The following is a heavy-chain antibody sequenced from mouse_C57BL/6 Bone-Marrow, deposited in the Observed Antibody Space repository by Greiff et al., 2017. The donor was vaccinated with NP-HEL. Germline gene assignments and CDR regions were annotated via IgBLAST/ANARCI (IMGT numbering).Heavy chain of an antibody. Sequence: EVKLMESGPGLVKPSQSLSLTCSVTGYSITSGYYWNWIRQFPGNKLEWMGYISNDGSNNSNPSPTNQIPITRDTSKNQFFLKLNSVTTEDTATYYCASPLYYYGSSYDWYFDVWGTGTTVTVSS. CDR2: ISNDGSN. CDR3: ASPLYYYGSSYDWYFDV. V-gene: IGHV3-6*01. J-gene: IGHJ1*03. CDR1: GYSITSGYY. D-gene: IGHD1-1*01.